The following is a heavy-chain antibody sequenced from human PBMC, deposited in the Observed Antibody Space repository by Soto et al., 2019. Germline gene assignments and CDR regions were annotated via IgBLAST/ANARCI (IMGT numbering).Heavy chain of an antibody. J-gene: IGHJ6*02. CDR3: ARVDSYGSGYYYYYYGMDV. CDR2: IIPIFGTA. CDR1: GGTFSSYA. Sequence: SVKVSCKASGGTFSSYAISWVRQAPGQGLEWMGGIIPIFGTANYAQKFQGRVTITADESTSTAYMELSSLRSEDTAVYYCARVDSYGSGYYYYYYGMDVWGQGTTGTVSS. V-gene: IGHV1-69*13. D-gene: IGHD5-18*01.